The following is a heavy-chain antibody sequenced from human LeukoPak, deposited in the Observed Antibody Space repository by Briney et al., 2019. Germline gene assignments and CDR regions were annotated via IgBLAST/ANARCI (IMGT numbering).Heavy chain of an antibody. D-gene: IGHD3-16*02. J-gene: IGHJ4*02. CDR3: AKGENYVWGSYRY. CDR2: ISYDGSNK. Sequence: GGSLRLSCAASGFTFSSYGMHWVRQAPGKGLEWVAVISYDGSNKYYADSVKGRFTISRDNSKNTLYLQMNSLRAEDTAVYYCAKGENYVWGSYRYWGQGTLVTVSS. V-gene: IGHV3-30*18. CDR1: GFTFSSYG.